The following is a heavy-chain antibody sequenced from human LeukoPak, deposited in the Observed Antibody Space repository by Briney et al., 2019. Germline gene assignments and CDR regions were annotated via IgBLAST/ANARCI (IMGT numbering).Heavy chain of an antibody. CDR2: ISGSGAKT. D-gene: IGHD3-22*01. CDR3: AKGGIYYDFCIDS. CDR1: GFTFSSYW. V-gene: IGHV3-23*01. J-gene: IGHJ4*02. Sequence: GGSLRLSCAASGFTFSSYWTTWVRQAPGKGLEWVSAISGSGAKTYYADSVKGLFTISRDNSRNTLYLQMNSLRAEDTAVYYCAKGGIYYDFCIDSWGRGALVTVSS.